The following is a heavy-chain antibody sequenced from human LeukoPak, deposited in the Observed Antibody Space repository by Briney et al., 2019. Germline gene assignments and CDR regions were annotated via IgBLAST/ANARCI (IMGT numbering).Heavy chain of an antibody. CDR3: ARDYGNNWFDP. CDR1: GGSISSGDYY. V-gene: IGHV4-31*03. CDR2: IYYSGDT. J-gene: IGHJ5*02. D-gene: IGHD4-17*01. Sequence: SETLSLTCTVCGGSISSGDYYWSWIRQHPGKGLEWIGYIYYSGDTYYNPSLRSRVSISLDTSKNQFSLKLSSVTAADTAMYYCARDYGNNWFDPWGQGTLVTVSA.